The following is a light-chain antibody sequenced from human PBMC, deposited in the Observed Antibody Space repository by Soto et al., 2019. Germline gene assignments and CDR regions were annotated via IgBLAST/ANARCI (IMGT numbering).Light chain of an antibody. J-gene: IGKJ2*01. CDR1: QRISSNY. V-gene: IGKV3-20*01. Sequence: ETVLTQSPGTLSLSPGERATLSCRASQRISSNYLAWYQQKPGQAPRLLISGVSSSAADIPDRFSGSGSGTDFTLTISRLEPEDFAVYYCQQYGSSRPYTFGQGTRREIK. CDR3: QQYGSSRPYT. CDR2: GVS.